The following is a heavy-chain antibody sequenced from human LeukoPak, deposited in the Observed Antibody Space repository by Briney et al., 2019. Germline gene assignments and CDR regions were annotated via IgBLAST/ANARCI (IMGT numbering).Heavy chain of an antibody. CDR1: GFSFSSYG. CDR2: ISYDGNTI. J-gene: IGHJ3*01. CDR3: AKDLSVVGAHDSFDV. D-gene: IGHD1-26*01. Sequence: PGRSLRLSCAASGFSFSSYGMHWGRQAPGKGLEWLTVISYDGNTIYYADSVKGRFTISRDNSKNTLYLQMNSLRIEDTAVYYCAKDLSVVGAHDSFDVWGQGTMVTVSS. V-gene: IGHV3-30*18.